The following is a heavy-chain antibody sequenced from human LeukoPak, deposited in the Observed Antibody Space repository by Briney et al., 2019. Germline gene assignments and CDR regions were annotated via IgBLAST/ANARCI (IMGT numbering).Heavy chain of an antibody. CDR1: GFTFSNYA. J-gene: IGHJ5*02. CDR3: ARADGYSSWFVH. CDR2: MYSGDST. V-gene: IGHV3-23*03. D-gene: IGHD5-18*01. Sequence: GGSLRLSCAASGFTFSNYAMSWVRQAPGKGLEWVSVMYSGDSTYYDDSVKGRFTISRDNSKNTLDLQMNSLRDEDTGVYYCARADGYSSWFVHWGQGTLVTVSS.